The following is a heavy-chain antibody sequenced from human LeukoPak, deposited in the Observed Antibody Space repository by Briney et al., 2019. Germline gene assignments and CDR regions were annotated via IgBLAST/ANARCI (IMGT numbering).Heavy chain of an antibody. D-gene: IGHD5-12*01. CDR1: GYTFTGYY. J-gene: IGHJ4*02. CDR2: IIPIFGTA. Sequence: SVKVSCKASGYTFTGYYMHWVRQAPGQGLEWMGGIIPIFGTANYAQKFQGRVTITTDESTSTAYMELSSLRSEDTAVYYCARNRIVATATFDYWGQGTLVTVSS. V-gene: IGHV1-69*05. CDR3: ARNRIVATATFDY.